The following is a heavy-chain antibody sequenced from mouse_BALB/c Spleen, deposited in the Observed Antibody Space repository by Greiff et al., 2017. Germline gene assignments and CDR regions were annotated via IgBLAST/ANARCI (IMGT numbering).Heavy chain of an antibody. CDR1: GFTFTDYY. CDR2: IRNKANGYTT. Sequence: EVQLVESGGGLVQPGGPLRLSCATSGFTFTDYYMSWVRQPPGKALEWLGFIRNKANGYTTEYSASVKGRFTISRDNSQSILYLQMNTLRAEDSATYYCARDGYYGSSYRFAYWGQGTLVTVSA. V-gene: IGHV7-3*02. J-gene: IGHJ3*01. CDR3: ARDGYYGSSYRFAY. D-gene: IGHD1-1*01.